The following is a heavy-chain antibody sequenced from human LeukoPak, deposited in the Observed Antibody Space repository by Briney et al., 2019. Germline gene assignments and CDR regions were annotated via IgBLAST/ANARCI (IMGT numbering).Heavy chain of an antibody. V-gene: IGHV4-4*09. CDR1: GVSIIDHD. CDR3: ARLKPNFLGTFDS. CDR2: IYASGST. D-gene: IGHD7-27*01. J-gene: IGHJ4*02. Sequence: SETLSLTCTVSGVSIIDHDWSWIRQPPGRGLEWIGNIYASGSTYFNPSLRGRVAISVDTSKNQFSLNLTSVTAADTAMFYCARLKPNFLGTFDSWGQGALVTVSS.